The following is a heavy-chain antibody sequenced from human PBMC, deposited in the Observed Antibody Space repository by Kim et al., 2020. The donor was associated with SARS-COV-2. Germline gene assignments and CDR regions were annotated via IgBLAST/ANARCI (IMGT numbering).Heavy chain of an antibody. CDR3: ARSYSSGSQRGGMDV. CDR1: GFTFSSYD. V-gene: IGHV3-13*04. CDR2: IGTAGDT. J-gene: IGHJ6*02. D-gene: IGHD6-19*01. Sequence: GGSLRLSCAASGFTFSSYDMHWVRQATGKGLEWVSAIGTAGDTYYPGSVKGRFTISRENAKNSLYLQMNSLRAGDTAVYYCARSYSSGSQRGGMDVWGQGTTVTVSS.